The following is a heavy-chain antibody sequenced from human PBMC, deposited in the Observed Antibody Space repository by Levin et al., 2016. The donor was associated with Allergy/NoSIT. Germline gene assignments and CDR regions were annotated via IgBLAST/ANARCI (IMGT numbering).Heavy chain of an antibody. CDR2: IYYSGST. J-gene: IGHJ4*02. Sequence: SETLSLTCTVSGGSISSGGYYWSWIRQHPGKGLEWIGYIYYSGSTYYNPSLKSRVTISVDTSKNQFSLKLSSVTAADTAVYYCARAITTAAPFDYWGQGTLVTVSS. CDR1: GGSISSGGYY. V-gene: IGHV4-31*03. D-gene: IGHD2-2*01. CDR3: ARAITTAAPFDY.